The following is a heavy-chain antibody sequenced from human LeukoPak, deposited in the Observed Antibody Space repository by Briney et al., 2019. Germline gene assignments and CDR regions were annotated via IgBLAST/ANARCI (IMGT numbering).Heavy chain of an antibody. CDR2: INQDGSAK. D-gene: IGHD3-9*01. CDR3: ARGLRYFDWLPGY. V-gene: IGHV3-7*02. J-gene: IGHJ4*02. Sequence: TGGSLRLSCAASGFTFTNYWMTWVRQVPGKGLEWGADINQDGSAKKYVYSLKRRFTITRDNAKSSLSLQMNSLRAEDTALYYCARGLRYFDWLPGYWGQGTLVTVSS. CDR1: GFTFTNYW.